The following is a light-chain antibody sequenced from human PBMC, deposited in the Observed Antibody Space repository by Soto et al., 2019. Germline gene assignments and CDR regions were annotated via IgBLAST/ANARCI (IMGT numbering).Light chain of an antibody. CDR3: SSYTRSSISV. V-gene: IGLV2-14*01. CDR1: SSDVGGYDY. CDR2: DVI. J-gene: IGLJ1*01. Sequence: QSVLTQPASVSGSPGQSITISCTGTSSDVGGYDYVSWYQQHPGKAPTLLIYDVINRPSGVSFRFSGSKSGNTASLTISGLQAGDEAEYYCSSYTRSSISVFGTGTKVTVL.